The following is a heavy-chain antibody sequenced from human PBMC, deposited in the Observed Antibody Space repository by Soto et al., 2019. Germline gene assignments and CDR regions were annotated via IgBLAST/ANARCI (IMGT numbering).Heavy chain of an antibody. Sequence: SETLSLTCTVSGGSISSGGYYWSWIRQHPGKGLEWIGYIYYSGSTYYNPSLKSRVTISVDTSKNQFSLKLSSVTAADTAVYYCARAEELRDSSGYSSLGYFDYWGQGTLVTVSS. D-gene: IGHD3-22*01. CDR1: GGSISSGGYY. CDR2: IYYSGST. CDR3: ARAEELRDSSGYSSLGYFDY. J-gene: IGHJ4*02. V-gene: IGHV4-31*03.